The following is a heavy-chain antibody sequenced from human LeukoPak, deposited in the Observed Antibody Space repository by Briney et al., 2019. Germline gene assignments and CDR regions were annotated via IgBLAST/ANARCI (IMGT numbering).Heavy chain of an antibody. D-gene: IGHD1-26*01. CDR3: ARRVGATYYFDW. CDR1: EFPFSTYS. CDR2: ISSGSNTI. Sequence: RPGGSLRLSCAASEFPFSTYSMNWVRQAPEEGLEWISYISSGSNTIYYADSVKGRFTISRDNAKNSLYLQMNSLRAEDTAVYYCARRVGATYYFDWWGQGTLVTVSS. V-gene: IGHV3-48*01. J-gene: IGHJ4*02.